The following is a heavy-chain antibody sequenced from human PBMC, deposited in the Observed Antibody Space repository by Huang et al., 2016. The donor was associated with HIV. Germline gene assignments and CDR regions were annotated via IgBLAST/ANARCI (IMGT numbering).Heavy chain of an antibody. V-gene: IGHV3-23*01. D-gene: IGHD3-22*01. CDR3: AKDLVTYDSSGSV. CDR2: VSNSASSI. CDR1: GFSFSSSA. Sequence: EVHLLESGGGLVQPGGSLRLSCAASGFSFSSSAMCWVRQAPGRGLEWVSTVSNSASSIHYSDSGRGRFTISRDKSKDTLYLQMNSLRAEDTALYYCAKDLVTYDSSGSVWGQGTLVTVSS. J-gene: IGHJ4*02.